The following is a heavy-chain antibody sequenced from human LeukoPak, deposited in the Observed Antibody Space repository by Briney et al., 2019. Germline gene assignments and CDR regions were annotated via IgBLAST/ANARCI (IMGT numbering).Heavy chain of an antibody. CDR3: ARDVVTPSDY. CDR1: GGSFRGYY. D-gene: IGHD4-23*01. CDR2: INHSGST. Sequence: PSETLSLTXAVYGGSFRGYYWSWIRQPPGKGLEWIGEINHSGSTNYNPSLKSRVTISVDTSKNQFSLKLSSVTAADTAVYYCARDVVTPSDYWGQGTLVTVSS. V-gene: IGHV4-34*01. J-gene: IGHJ4*02.